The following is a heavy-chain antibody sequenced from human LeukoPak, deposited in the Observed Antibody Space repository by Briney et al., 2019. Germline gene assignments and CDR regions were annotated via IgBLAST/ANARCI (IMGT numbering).Heavy chain of an antibody. J-gene: IGHJ3*02. Sequence: GGSLRLSCAASGFTFSSYSMNWGRQAPGKGLGWVSYISSSSSTIYYADSVKGRFTISRDNAKNSLYLQMNTLRAEDTAVYYCARPVDNIAAAVGAFDIWGQGTMVTVSS. CDR3: ARPVDNIAAAVGAFDI. CDR2: ISSSSSTI. V-gene: IGHV3-48*01. D-gene: IGHD6-13*01. CDR1: GFTFSSYS.